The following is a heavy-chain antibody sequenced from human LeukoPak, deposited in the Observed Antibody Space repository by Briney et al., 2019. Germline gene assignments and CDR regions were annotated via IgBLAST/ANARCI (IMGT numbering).Heavy chain of an antibody. CDR3: AKIGTGAFDI. D-gene: IGHD1-26*01. CDR1: RFTFSSYA. V-gene: IGHV3-23*01. J-gene: IGHJ3*02. CDR2: ISGSGGST. Sequence: GGSLRLSCAASRFTFSSYAMSWVRQAPGKGLEWVSAISGSGGSTYYADSVKDRFTISRDNSKNTLYLQMNSLRAEDTAVYYCAKIGTGAFDIWGQGTMVTVSS.